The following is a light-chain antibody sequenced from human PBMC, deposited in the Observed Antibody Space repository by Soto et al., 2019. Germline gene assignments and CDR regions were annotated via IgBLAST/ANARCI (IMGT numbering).Light chain of an antibody. J-gene: IGKJ4*01. Sequence: DIQMTQSPSSLSASVGDRVTITCRASQSIRSYLNWYQENPGKAPKLLIYAASSLQSGVPSRFSGSGSGTDFTLTISSLQPEDFATYYCQQSYLTPLTFGGGTKVEIK. V-gene: IGKV1-39*01. CDR1: QSIRSY. CDR3: QQSYLTPLT. CDR2: AAS.